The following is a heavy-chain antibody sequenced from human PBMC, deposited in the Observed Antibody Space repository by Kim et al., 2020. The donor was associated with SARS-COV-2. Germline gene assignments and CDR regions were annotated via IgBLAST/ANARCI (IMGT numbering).Heavy chain of an antibody. CDR1: GFTFSSYA. CDR2: ISYDGSNK. Sequence: GGSLRLSCAASGFTFSSYAMHWVRQAPGKGLEWVAVISYDGSNKYYADSVKGRFTISRDNSKNTLYLQMNSLRAEDTAVYYCARDKTGGYVAPFDYWGQGTLVTVSS. D-gene: IGHD5-12*01. CDR3: ARDKTGGYVAPFDY. V-gene: IGHV3-30*04. J-gene: IGHJ4*02.